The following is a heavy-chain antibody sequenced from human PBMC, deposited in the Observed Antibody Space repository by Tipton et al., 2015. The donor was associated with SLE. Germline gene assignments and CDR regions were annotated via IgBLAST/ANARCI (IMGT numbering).Heavy chain of an antibody. CDR2: INHSGST. J-gene: IGHJ5*02. D-gene: IGHD6-13*01. Sequence: TLSLTCAVYGGSFSGYSWGWIRQPPGKGLEWIGEINHSGSTNYNPSLKSRVTISVDTSKNQFPLKLSSVTAADTAVYYCAEPYSSSPWGQGTLVTVSS. CDR1: GGSFSGYS. CDR3: AEPYSSSP. V-gene: IGHV4-34*01.